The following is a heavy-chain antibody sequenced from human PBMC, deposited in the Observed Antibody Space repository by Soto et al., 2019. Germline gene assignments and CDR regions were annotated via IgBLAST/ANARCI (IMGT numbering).Heavy chain of an antibody. J-gene: IGHJ4*02. V-gene: IGHV1-69*13. D-gene: IGHD3-22*01. CDR1: GGTFSSYA. CDR2: IIPIFDTA. Sequence: SVKVTCKASGGTFSSYAISWVRQAPGQGLEWMGGIIPIFDTANYAQKFQGRVTITADESTSTAYMELSSLRSEDTAVYYCARGRPDSSGYYYDYWGQGTLVTVSS. CDR3: ARGRPDSSGYYYDY.